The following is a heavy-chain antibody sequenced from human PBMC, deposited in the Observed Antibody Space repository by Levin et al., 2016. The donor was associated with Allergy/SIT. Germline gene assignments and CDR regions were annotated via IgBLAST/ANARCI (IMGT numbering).Heavy chain of an antibody. CDR1: GFTFSSYA. CDR3: ARVWGYGDYHYYYYGMDV. D-gene: IGHD4-17*01. V-gene: IGHV3-23*01. J-gene: IGHJ6*02. CDR2: ISGSGGST. Sequence: GGSLRLSCAASGFTFSSYAMSWVRQAPGKGLEWVSAISGSGGSTYYADSVKGRFTISRDNSKNTLYLQMNSLRAEDTAVYYCARVWGYGDYHYYYYGMDVWGQGTTVTVSS.